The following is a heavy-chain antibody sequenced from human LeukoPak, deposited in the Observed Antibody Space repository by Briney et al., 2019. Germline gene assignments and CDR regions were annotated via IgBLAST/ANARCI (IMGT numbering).Heavy chain of an antibody. J-gene: IGHJ6*02. CDR1: GFPFSHYA. Sequence: GGSLRLSCAASGFPFSHYAMSWARQAPGKGLEWVSVISTGGGTTDYADSVKGRFTISRDNSQNTVYLQMNSLRAEDTAVYYCAKGGWMDAWGRGTTVTVSS. V-gene: IGHV3-23*01. CDR3: AKGGWMDA. CDR2: ISTGGGTT. D-gene: IGHD6-19*01.